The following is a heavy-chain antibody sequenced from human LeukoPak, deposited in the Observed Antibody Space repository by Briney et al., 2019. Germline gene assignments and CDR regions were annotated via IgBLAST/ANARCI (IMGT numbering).Heavy chain of an antibody. Sequence: GGSLRLSCAASGFTFSDYAMSWVRQAPERGLEWVSVVSITGGTTYNADSVKGRFTISRDNSKNTLYLQMNSLRAEDTAVCYCARDDGWGQGTLVTVSS. J-gene: IGHJ4*02. CDR1: GFTFSDYA. CDR3: ARDDG. CDR2: VSITGGTT. V-gene: IGHV3-23*01.